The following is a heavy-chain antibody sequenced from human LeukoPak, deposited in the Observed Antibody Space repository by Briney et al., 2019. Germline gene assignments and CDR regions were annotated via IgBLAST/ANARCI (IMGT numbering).Heavy chain of an antibody. CDR3: AASLSSITMVRGVLSRINWFDP. CDR2: FDPEDGET. J-gene: IGHJ5*02. CDR1: GYTLTELS. V-gene: IGHV1-24*01. Sequence: ASVKVSCKVSGYTLTELSMHWVRQAPGKGLEWMGGFDPEDGETIYAQKFQGRVTMTEDTSTDTANMELSSLRSEDTAVYYCAASLSSITMVRGVLSRINWFDPWGQGTLVTVSS. D-gene: IGHD3-10*01.